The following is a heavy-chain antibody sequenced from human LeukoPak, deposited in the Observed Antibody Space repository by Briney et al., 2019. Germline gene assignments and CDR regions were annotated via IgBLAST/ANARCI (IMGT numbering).Heavy chain of an antibody. D-gene: IGHD5-12*01. CDR1: GFTFSNFW. CDR3: AKGGSNYFAF. J-gene: IGHJ4*02. Sequence: GGSLRLSCEASGFTFSNFWMSWVRQTPGKGLEWVANVHQDGGERHYVASVKGRFTISRDNTKNSVYLEMNSLRAKDTAVYYCAKGGSNYFAFGGQGTLVTVSS. CDR2: VHQDGGER. V-gene: IGHV3-7*05.